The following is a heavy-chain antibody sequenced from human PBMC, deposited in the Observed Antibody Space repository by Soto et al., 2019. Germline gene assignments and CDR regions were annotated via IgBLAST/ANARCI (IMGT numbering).Heavy chain of an antibody. CDR2: IDPSDSYT. CDR1: GYSFTSYW. CDR3: AIKGVGATTRYYYYGMDV. Sequence: PGESLKISCKGSGYSFTSYWISWVRQMPGKGLEWMGRIDPSDSYTNYSPSFRGHVTISADKSISTAYLQWSSLKASDTAMYYCAIKGVGATTRYYYYGMDVWGQGTTVTVSS. V-gene: IGHV5-10-1*01. D-gene: IGHD1-26*01. J-gene: IGHJ6*02.